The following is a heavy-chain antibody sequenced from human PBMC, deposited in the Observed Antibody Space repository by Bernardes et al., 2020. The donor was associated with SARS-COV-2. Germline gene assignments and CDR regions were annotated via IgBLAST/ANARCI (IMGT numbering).Heavy chain of an antibody. Sequence: GGSLRLSCAASGFTFSKFWMSWVRQAPGKGLEWVANINEDGSAIYYLDSVKGRFTISRDNAKNSMYLQMSSLRAEDTAIYFCASETGSASATHLEFWGQGTLVTVSS. CDR3: ASETGSASATHLEF. CDR2: INEDGSAI. D-gene: IGHD1-26*01. CDR1: GFTFSKFW. V-gene: IGHV3-7*01. J-gene: IGHJ4*02.